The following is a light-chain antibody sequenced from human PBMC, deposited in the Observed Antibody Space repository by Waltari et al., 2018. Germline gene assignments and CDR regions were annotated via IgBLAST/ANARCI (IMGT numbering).Light chain of an antibody. J-gene: IGLJ2*01. Sequence: QAALTQPPSVSGSPGQSVTISCTGTNSAIGGYTNVSWYQQHPGKAPNLMIYDVSKWPSGVSDRFSGSKSGNTASLTISGLQAEDESDYYCSSYAGSNTLLFGGGTRLTVL. V-gene: IGLV2-11*01. CDR2: DVS. CDR1: NSAIGGYTN. CDR3: SSYAGSNTLL.